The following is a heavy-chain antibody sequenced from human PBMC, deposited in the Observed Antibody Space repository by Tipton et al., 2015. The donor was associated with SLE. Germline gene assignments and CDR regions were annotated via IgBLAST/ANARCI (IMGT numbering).Heavy chain of an antibody. CDR3: AKDRASSSWTFDY. V-gene: IGHV3-74*01. CDR1: GFTFSSYW. Sequence: GSLRLSCAASGFTFSSYWMHWVRQAPGKGLVWVSRIYSDGSTTNYADSVKGRFTISRDNAKNTLYLQLNSLRADDAAVYYCAKDRASSSWTFDYWGQGTLVTVSS. D-gene: IGHD6-13*01. J-gene: IGHJ4*02. CDR2: IYSDGSTT.